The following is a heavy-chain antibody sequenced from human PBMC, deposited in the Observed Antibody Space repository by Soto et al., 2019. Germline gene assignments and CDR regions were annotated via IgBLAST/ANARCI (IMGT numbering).Heavy chain of an antibody. V-gene: IGHV3-30-3*01. CDR1: GFTFSSYA. CDR2: ISYDGSNK. Sequence: QVQLVESGGGVVQPGRSLRLSCAASGFTFSSYAMQWVRQAPGKGLEWVAVISYDGSNKYYADSVKGRFTISRDNSKNTLYLQMNSLRAEDTAVYYCARDRRGLWLVGMDLIDYWGQGTLVTVSS. D-gene: IGHD6-19*01. CDR3: ARDRRGLWLVGMDLIDY. J-gene: IGHJ4*02.